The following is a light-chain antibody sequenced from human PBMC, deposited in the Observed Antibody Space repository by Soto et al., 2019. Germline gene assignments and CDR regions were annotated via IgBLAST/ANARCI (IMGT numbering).Light chain of an antibody. J-gene: IGKJ3*01. CDR1: QTVSKY. CDR2: DTS. Sequence: EIVLTQSPVTLSLSPGDRATLSCRASQTVSKYLAWYQQKPSQPPRLLVYDTSNRASGIPARFSGSGSGTDFTLTISSLEPEDFAVYYCQERSKWPMVTFGPGTKVD. V-gene: IGKV3-11*01. CDR3: QERSKWPMVT.